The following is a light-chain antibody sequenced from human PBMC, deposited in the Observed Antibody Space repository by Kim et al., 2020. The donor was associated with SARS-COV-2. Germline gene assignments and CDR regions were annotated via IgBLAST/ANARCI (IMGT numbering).Light chain of an antibody. V-gene: IGLV6-57*02. CDR1: SGSIVNNY. J-gene: IGLJ2*01. CDR3: QSYNRSNVV. Sequence: GKKVATSCTGGSGSIVNNYVQWYQQRPGGVPTAVIYEDDQRPSGVSDRFSGSIDNSSNSASLTISGLKTEDEADYYCQSYNRSNVVFGGGTQLTVL. CDR2: EDD.